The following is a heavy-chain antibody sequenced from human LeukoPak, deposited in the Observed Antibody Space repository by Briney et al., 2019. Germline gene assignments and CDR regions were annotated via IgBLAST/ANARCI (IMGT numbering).Heavy chain of an antibody. V-gene: IGHV3-23*01. CDR3: AKDLYPYGSGSYLGY. CDR2: ISDSGGDS. D-gene: IGHD3-10*01. Sequence: GGSLRLSCTASGFTFSSSAMTWVRQAPGKGLEWVSAISDSGGDSIYTDSVKDRFTISRDNSKNTLYLQMNSLRAEDTAVYYCAKDLYPYGSGSYLGYWGQGTLVTVSS. CDR1: GFTFSSSA. J-gene: IGHJ4*02.